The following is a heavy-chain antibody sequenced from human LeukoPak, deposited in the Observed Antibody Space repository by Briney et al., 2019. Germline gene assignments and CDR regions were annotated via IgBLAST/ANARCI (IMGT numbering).Heavy chain of an antibody. CDR1: GFTFDGYG. J-gene: IGHJ5*02. Sequence: GRSLRLSCAASGFTFDGYGMYWVRQAPGKGLEWVSGITWNSDDMAYADSVKGRFTISRDNAKNCLYLQMNSLRAEDTAVYYCARLLGATHDLWGRGALVTVSS. CDR3: ARLLGATHDL. CDR2: ITWNSDDM. D-gene: IGHD1-26*01. V-gene: IGHV3-9*01.